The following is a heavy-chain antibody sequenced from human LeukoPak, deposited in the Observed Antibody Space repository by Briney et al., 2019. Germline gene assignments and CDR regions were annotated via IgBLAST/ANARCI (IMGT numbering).Heavy chain of an antibody. CDR3: AKGESGSSSWYFSYYFDY. CDR1: GFTFSSYA. V-gene: IGHV3-23*01. D-gene: IGHD6-13*01. CDR2: ISGSGGST. J-gene: IGHJ4*02. Sequence: GSLRLSCAASGFTFSSYAMSWVRQAPGKGLEWVSAISGSGGSTYYADSVKGRFTISRDNSKNTLYLQMNSLRAEDTAVYYCAKGESGSSSWYFSYYFDYWGQGTLVTVSS.